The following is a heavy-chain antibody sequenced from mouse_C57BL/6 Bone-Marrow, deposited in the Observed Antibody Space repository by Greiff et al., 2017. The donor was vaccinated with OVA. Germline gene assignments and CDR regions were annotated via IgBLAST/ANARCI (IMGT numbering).Heavy chain of an antibody. V-gene: IGHV5-17*01. J-gene: IGHJ2*01. CDR3: ARSDYDYFDY. CDR2: ISSGSSTI. D-gene: IGHD2-4*01. CDR1: GFTFSDYG. Sequence: EVKLVESGGGLVKPGGSLKLSCAASGFTFSDYGMHWVRQAPEQGLEWVAYISSGSSTIYYTDTVKGRFTISRDNAKNTLFLQMTSLRSEDTAMYYCARSDYDYFDYWGQGTTLTVSA.